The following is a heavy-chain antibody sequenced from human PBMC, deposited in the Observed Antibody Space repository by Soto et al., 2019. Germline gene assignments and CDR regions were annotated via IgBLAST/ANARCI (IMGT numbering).Heavy chain of an antibody. V-gene: IGHV1-69*01. CDR2: IIPIFGTA. CDR1: GGTFSSYA. J-gene: IGHJ6*02. CDR3: ARVSVVATSISESLPYYYYYGMDV. Sequence: QVQLVQSGAEVQKPGSSVKVSCKASGGTFSSYAISWVRQAPGQGLEWMGGIIPIFGTANYAQKFQGRVTITADESTSTAYMELSSLRSEDTAVYYCARVSVVATSISESLPYYYYYGMDVWGQGTTVTVSS. D-gene: IGHD2-15*01.